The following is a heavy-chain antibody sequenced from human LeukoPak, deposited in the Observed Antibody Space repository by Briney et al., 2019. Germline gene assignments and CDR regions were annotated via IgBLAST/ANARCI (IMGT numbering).Heavy chain of an antibody. V-gene: IGHV3-23*01. CDR3: AKASRQAAVASPLDY. Sequence: GGSLRLSCAASGFTFNPYAMSWVRQAPGKGLEWVAGIGGVGDRTYYADSVKGRFTISRDNSKDTLFLQMNSLKADDTAVYYCAKASRQAAVASPLDYWGQGTLVTVSS. CDR2: IGGVGDRT. CDR1: GFTFNPYA. J-gene: IGHJ4*02. D-gene: IGHD6-19*01.